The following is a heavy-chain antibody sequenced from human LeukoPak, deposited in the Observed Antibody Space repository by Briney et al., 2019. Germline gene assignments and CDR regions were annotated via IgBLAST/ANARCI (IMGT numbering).Heavy chain of an antibody. Sequence: GGSLRLSCAASGFTFSSFYMTWVRQAPGKGLEWVATIKQDGSVKHYVDSVKGRFIISRDSAKNSLYLQMNSLRAEDTAVYYCARTTILDYWGQGTLVTVSS. CDR2: IKQDGSVK. CDR3: ARTTILDY. CDR1: GFTFSSFY. J-gene: IGHJ4*02. D-gene: IGHD4-17*01. V-gene: IGHV3-7*01.